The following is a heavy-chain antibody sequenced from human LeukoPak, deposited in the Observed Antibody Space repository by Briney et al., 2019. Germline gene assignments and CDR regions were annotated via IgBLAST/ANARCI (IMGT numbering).Heavy chain of an antibody. V-gene: IGHV4-38-2*01. CDR3: ARVLSTGTTFDY. CDR2: IYHSGST. D-gene: IGHD1-7*01. CDR1: GYSISSGYY. J-gene: IGHJ4*02. Sequence: PSETLSLTCAVSGYSISSGYYWGWIRQPPGKGLEWIGSIYHSGSTFYNPSLKSRVTILVDTSKSQFSLKLSSVTAADTAVYYCARVLSTGTTFDYWGQGTLVTVSS.